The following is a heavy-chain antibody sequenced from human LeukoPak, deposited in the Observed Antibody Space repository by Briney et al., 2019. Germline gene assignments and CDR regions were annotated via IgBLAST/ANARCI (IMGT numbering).Heavy chain of an antibody. CDR1: GFTFSSYG. CDR2: IGGSGGST. V-gene: IGHV3-23*01. J-gene: IGHJ4*02. Sequence: GGSLRLSCAASGFTFSSYGMSWVRQAPGKGLEWVSAIGGSGGSTYYADSVKGRFTISRDNSKNTLYLQMNSLRAEDTAVYYCAKDRVGDGYDYWGQGTLVTVSS. CDR3: AKDRVGDGYDY. D-gene: IGHD5-24*01.